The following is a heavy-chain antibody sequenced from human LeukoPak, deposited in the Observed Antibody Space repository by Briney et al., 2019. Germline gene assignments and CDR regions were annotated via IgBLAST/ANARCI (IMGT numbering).Heavy chain of an antibody. Sequence: ASVKVSCKASGYTFTGYYMHWVRQVPGQGLEWMGWINPNSGGTNYAQKFQGRVTMTRDTSISTAYMELSRLRSDDTAVYYCARGGSRRYYDSSGPAIYWGQGTLVTVSS. CDR1: GYTFTGYY. J-gene: IGHJ4*02. V-gene: IGHV1-2*02. CDR3: ARGGSRRYYDSSGPAIY. D-gene: IGHD3-22*01. CDR2: INPNSGGT.